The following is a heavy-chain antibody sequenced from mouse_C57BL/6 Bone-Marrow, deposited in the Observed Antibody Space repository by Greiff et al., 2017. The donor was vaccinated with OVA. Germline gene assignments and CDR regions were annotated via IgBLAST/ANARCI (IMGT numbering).Heavy chain of an antibody. CDR1: GYTFTSYG. CDR2: IYPRSGNT. J-gene: IGHJ1*03. CDR3: ARLGYGSSYRYFDV. Sequence: VQLQQSGAELARPGASVKLSCKASGYTFTSYGISWVKQRTGQGLEWIGEIYPRSGNTYYNEKFKGKATLTADKSSSTAYMELRSLTSEDSAAYFCARLGYGSSYRYFDVWGTGTTVTVSS. D-gene: IGHD1-1*01. V-gene: IGHV1-81*01.